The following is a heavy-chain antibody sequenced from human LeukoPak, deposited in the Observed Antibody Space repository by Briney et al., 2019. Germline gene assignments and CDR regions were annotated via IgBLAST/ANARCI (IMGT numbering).Heavy chain of an antibody. CDR1: GFTFSSYW. CDR3: ARAAKYYYDSTVYWDWFDP. V-gene: IGHV3-7*01. J-gene: IGHJ5*02. Sequence: GGSLRLSCAASGFTFSSYWMSWVRQAPGKGLEWVANIKQDGSEKYYVDSVKGRFTISRDNAKNSLYLQMDSLRAEDAAVYYRARAAKYYYDSTVYWDWFDPWGQGTLVTVSS. D-gene: IGHD3-22*01. CDR2: IKQDGSEK.